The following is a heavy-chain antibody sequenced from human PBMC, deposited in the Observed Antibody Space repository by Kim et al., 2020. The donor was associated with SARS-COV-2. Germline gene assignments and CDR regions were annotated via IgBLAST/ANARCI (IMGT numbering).Heavy chain of an antibody. V-gene: IGHV1-2*06. Sequence: ASVKVSCKASGYTFTGYYMHWVRQAPGQGLEWMGRINPNSGGTNYAQKFQGRVTMTRDTSISTAYMELSRLRSDDTAVYYCARAIGRSGIAVAGTDFDYWGQGTLVTVSS. CDR1: GYTFTGYY. CDR3: ARAIGRSGIAVAGTDFDY. J-gene: IGHJ4*02. CDR2: INPNSGGT. D-gene: IGHD6-19*01.